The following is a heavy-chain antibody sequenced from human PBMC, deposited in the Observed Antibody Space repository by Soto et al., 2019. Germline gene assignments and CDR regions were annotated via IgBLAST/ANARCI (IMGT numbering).Heavy chain of an antibody. D-gene: IGHD3-3*01. CDR3: ATIVPARDFWSGYYRPVRYGMDV. V-gene: IGHV1-24*01. CDR2: FDPEDGET. CDR1: GCTLTELS. J-gene: IGHJ6*02. Sequence: ASVKVSCKVSGCTLTELSMHWVRQAPGKGLEWMGGFDPEDGETIYAQKFQGRVTMTEDTSTDTDYMELSSLRSEDTAVYYCATIVPARDFWSGYYRPVRYGMDVWGQGTTVTVSS.